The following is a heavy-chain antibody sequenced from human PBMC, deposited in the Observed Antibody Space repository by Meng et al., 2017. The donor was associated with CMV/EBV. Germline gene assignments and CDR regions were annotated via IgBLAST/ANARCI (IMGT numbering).Heavy chain of an antibody. CDR2: ISSSSSYI. CDR1: GFTFSSYS. J-gene: IGHJ4*02. Sequence: GESLKISCAASGFTFSSYSMNWVRQAPGKGLEWVSSISSSSSYIYYADSVKGRFTSSRDNAKNSLYLQMNSLRAEDTAVYYCARDQEGGGFDYWGQGTLVTVSS. D-gene: IGHD3-16*01. CDR3: ARDQEGGGFDY. V-gene: IGHV3-21*01.